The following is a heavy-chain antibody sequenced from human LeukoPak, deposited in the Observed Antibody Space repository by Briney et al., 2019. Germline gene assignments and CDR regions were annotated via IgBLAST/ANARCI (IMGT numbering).Heavy chain of an antibody. CDR3: ARDREWLRLGGDFDY. V-gene: IGHV1-18*01. CDR2: ISAYNGNT. D-gene: IGHD5-12*01. Sequence: ASVKVSCKASGYTFTSYGISWVRQAPGQGLEWMGWISAYNGNTNYAQKLQGRVTMTTDTSTSTACMELRSLRSDDTAVYYCARDREWLRLGGDFDYWGQGTLVTVSS. CDR1: GYTFTSYG. J-gene: IGHJ4*02.